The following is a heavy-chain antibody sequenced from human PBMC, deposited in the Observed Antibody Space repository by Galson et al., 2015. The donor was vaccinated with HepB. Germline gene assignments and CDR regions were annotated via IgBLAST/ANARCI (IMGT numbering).Heavy chain of an antibody. Sequence: SLRLSCAASGFTFSDYYMSWIRQAPGKGLEWVSYISSSGSTIYYADSVKGRFTISRDNAKNSLYLQMNSLRAEDTAVYYCARGYGVVVVAATPSWFDPWGQGTLVTVSS. CDR1: GFTFSDYY. CDR2: ISSSGSTI. J-gene: IGHJ5*02. V-gene: IGHV3-11*01. CDR3: ARGYGVVVVAATPSWFDP. D-gene: IGHD2-15*01.